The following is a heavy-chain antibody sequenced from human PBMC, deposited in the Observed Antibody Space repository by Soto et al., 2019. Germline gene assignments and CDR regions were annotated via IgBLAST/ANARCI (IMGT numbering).Heavy chain of an antibody. CDR1: GGTCRSYT. CDR3: ATTAEMGTMGASDI. Sequence: PSLKVSCKASGGTCRSYTITWVRQAPGQGLEWMGRFIPIFATANYARKFQGRVTIAADDSTSTAYMELSSLRSEDTAVYYCATTAEMGTMGASDIWG. D-gene: IGHD1-1*01. J-gene: IGHJ3*02. CDR2: FIPIFATA. V-gene: IGHV1-69*13.